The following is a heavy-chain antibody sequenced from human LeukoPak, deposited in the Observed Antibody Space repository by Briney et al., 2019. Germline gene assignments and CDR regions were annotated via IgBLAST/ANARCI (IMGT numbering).Heavy chain of an antibody. D-gene: IGHD5-24*01. CDR2: IYYSGSI. V-gene: IGHV4-59*01. CDR3: ARDNGYPTGFDY. CDR1: GGSISSYY. J-gene: IGHJ4*02. Sequence: SETLSLTCTVSGGSISSYYWSWIRQPPGKGLEWIGSIYYSGSINYNPSLKSRVTISVDTSKNQFSLKLSSVTAADTAVYYCARDNGYPTGFDYWGQGTLVTVSS.